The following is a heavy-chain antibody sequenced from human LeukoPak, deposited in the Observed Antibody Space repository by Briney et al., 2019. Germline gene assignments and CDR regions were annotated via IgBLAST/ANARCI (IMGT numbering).Heavy chain of an antibody. V-gene: IGHV4-39*01. Sequence: PSETLSLTCTVSGGSISSSSYYWGWIRQPPGKGLEWIGTIYYNGDTYYNPSLKSRVTISVDTSKNQFSLKLSSVTAADTAVYYCARHEAILYYYGSGTLNWFDPWGQGTLVTVSS. J-gene: IGHJ5*02. CDR2: IYYNGDT. D-gene: IGHD3-10*01. CDR1: GGSISSSSYY. CDR3: ARHEAILYYYGSGTLNWFDP.